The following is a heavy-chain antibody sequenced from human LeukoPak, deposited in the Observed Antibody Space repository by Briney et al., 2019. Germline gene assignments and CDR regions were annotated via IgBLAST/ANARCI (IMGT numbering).Heavy chain of an antibody. CDR3: ARGPYYDILTGYYRSAGGRIRNWFDP. D-gene: IGHD3-9*01. Sequence: KPSETLSLTCAVYGGSFSGYYWSWIRQPPGKGLEWIGEINHSGSTNYNPSLKSRVTISVDTSKNQFSLKLSSVTAADTAVYYCARGPYYDILTGYYRSAGGRIRNWFDPWGQGTLVTVSS. CDR1: GGSFSGYY. CDR2: INHSGST. J-gene: IGHJ5*02. V-gene: IGHV4-34*01.